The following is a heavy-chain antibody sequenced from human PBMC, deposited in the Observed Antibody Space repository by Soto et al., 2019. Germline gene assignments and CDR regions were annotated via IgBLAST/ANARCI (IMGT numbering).Heavy chain of an antibody. CDR3: ARGLPNYSSFDS. CDR1: GFTFSSYW. D-gene: IGHD4-4*01. V-gene: IGHV3-74*01. J-gene: IGHJ4*02. CDR2: VSSDGSIT. Sequence: EVQLVESGGGLVQPGESLRLSCAASGFTFSSYWMHWIRQAPGKGLVWVSLVSSDGSITVYATSVKGRLTLSRENAKNTLYLQMNSLSDEDTAVYYCARGLPNYSSFDSWGQGTLVTVSS.